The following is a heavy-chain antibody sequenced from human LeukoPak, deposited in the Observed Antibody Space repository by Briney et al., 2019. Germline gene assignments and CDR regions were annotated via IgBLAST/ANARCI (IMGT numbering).Heavy chain of an antibody. J-gene: IGHJ6*03. D-gene: IGHD6-13*01. Sequence: GASVKVFCKASGYTFTDYYIQWVRQAPGQGLEWMGWINPNSGDTKYAQKFQGRITMTRDTSISTAYMELSRLRSDDTAVYYCAREGNSSSFYYYYNMDVWGKGTTVTISS. CDR3: AREGNSSSFYYYYNMDV. CDR1: GYTFTDYY. CDR2: INPNSGDT. V-gene: IGHV1-2*02.